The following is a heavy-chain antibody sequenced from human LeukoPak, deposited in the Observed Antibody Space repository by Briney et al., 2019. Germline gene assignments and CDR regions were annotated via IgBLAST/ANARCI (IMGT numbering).Heavy chain of an antibody. J-gene: IGHJ5*02. CDR1: GYSFTSYW. CDR3: ARRSGWYLDWFDP. Sequence: GESLKISCQVSGYSFTSYWIGWVRQMPGKGLEWMGIIYPGDSDTRYSPSFQGQVTISADKSISTAHLQWSSLKASDTAMYYCARRSGWYLDWFDPWGQGTLVTVSS. D-gene: IGHD6-19*01. V-gene: IGHV5-51*01. CDR2: IYPGDSDT.